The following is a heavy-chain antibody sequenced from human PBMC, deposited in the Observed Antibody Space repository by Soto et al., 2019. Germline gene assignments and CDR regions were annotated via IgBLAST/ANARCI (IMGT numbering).Heavy chain of an antibody. D-gene: IGHD3-16*02. V-gene: IGHV3-66*04. Sequence: EVQLVESGGGLVQPGGSLRLSCAASGFTVSSNYMSWVRQAPGKGLEWVSVIYSGGSTYYADSVKGRFTISRDNSKNTLYLQMNSLRAEDTAVYYCARRVQGGVIAYFDYWGQGTLVTVSS. CDR2: IYSGGST. J-gene: IGHJ4*02. CDR1: GFTVSSNY. CDR3: ARRVQGGVIAYFDY.